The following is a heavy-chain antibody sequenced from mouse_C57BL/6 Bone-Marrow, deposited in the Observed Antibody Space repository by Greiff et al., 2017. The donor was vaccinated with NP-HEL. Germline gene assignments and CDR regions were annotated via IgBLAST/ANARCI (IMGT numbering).Heavy chain of an antibody. V-gene: IGHV1-81*01. CDR1: GYTFTSYG. CDR2: IYPRSGNT. Sequence: VQLQQSGAELARPGASVKLSCKASGYTFTSYGISWVKQRTGQGLEWIGEIYPRSGNTYYNEKFKGKATLTADKSSSTAYMELRSLTSDDSAVYFCARRQLRPPYAMDYWGQGTSVTVSS. J-gene: IGHJ4*01. CDR3: ARRQLRPPYAMDY. D-gene: IGHD3-2*02.